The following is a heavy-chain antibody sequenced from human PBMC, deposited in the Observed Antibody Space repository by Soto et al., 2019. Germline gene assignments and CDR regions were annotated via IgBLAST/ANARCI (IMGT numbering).Heavy chain of an antibody. Sequence: VASVKVSCKASGRTFNNYAISWVRQAPGIGFEWLGVIIPIGGTPEHAQKFQGRVTISADESTNTAYMELSSLRSEDTAVYYCATNYYDGSGHYFIIERWGQGTLVTVSS. D-gene: IGHD3-22*01. CDR1: GRTFNNYA. CDR2: IIPIGGTP. J-gene: IGHJ4*02. V-gene: IGHV1-69*13. CDR3: ATNYYDGSGHYFIIER.